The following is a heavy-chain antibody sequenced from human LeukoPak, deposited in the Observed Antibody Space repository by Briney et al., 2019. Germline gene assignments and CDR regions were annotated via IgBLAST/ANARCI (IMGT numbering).Heavy chain of an antibody. CDR3: ARDVPVPAAMCPLEYYYYYYYMDV. CDR1: GFTFSDYY. D-gene: IGHD2-2*01. J-gene: IGHJ6*03. V-gene: IGHV3-11*01. Sequence: SGGSLRLSCAASGFTFSDYYMSWIRQAPGKGLEWVSYISSSGSTIYYADSVKGRFTISRDNAKNSLYLQMNSLRAEDTAVYYYARDVPVPAAMCPLEYYYYYYYMDVWGKGTTVTVSS. CDR2: ISSSGSTI.